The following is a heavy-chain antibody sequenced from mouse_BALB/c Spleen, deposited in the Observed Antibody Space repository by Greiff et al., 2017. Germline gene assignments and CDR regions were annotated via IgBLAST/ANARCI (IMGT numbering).Heavy chain of an antibody. D-gene: IGHD2-2*01. CDR2: IDPENGNT. CDR1: GFNIKDYY. CDR3: ARGYGAY. Sequence: EVQLQQSGAELVKPGASVKLSCTASGFNIKDYYMHWVKQRPEQGLEWIGWIDPENGNTIYDPKFQGKASITADTSSNTAYLQLSSLTSEDTAVYYCARGYGAYWGQGTLVTVSA. V-gene: IGHV14-1*02. J-gene: IGHJ3*01.